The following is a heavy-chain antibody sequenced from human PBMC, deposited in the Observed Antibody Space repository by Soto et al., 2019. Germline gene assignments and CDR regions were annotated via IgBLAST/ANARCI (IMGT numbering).Heavy chain of an antibody. CDR1: GFTFSSYS. J-gene: IGHJ6*02. CDR3: ARVTGKSIAAAGTRYGMDV. Sequence: GGSLRLSCAASGFTFSSYSMNWVRQAPGKGLEWVSSISSSSSYIYYADSVKGRFTISRDNAKNSLYLQMNSLRAEDTAVYYCARVTGKSIAAAGTRYGMDVWGQGTTVTVSS. V-gene: IGHV3-21*01. D-gene: IGHD6-13*01. CDR2: ISSSSSYI.